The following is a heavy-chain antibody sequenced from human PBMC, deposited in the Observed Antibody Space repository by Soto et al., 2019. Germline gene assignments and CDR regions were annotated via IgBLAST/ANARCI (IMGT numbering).Heavy chain of an antibody. CDR1: GFTFSSYG. V-gene: IGHV3-30*18. Sequence: QVQLVESGGGVVQPGRSLRLSCAASGFTFSSYGMHWVRQAPGKGLEWVAVISYDGSNKYYADSVKGRFTISRDNSKNTLYLQMNSLRAEDTAVYYCAKDSQAVTFDYWGQGTLVTVSS. J-gene: IGHJ4*02. D-gene: IGHD4-17*01. CDR3: AKDSQAVTFDY. CDR2: ISYDGSNK.